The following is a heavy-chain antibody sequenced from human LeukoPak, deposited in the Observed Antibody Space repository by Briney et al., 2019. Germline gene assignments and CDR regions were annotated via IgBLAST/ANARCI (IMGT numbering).Heavy chain of an antibody. CDR3: ARRGYSRLPPSYYYGLDV. CDR1: GGSISSYY. V-gene: IGHV4-59*08. J-gene: IGHJ6*02. CDR2: IHYSGST. Sequence: SETLSLTFTVSGGSISSYYWSWIRQPPGKGLEWIGYIHYSGSTNYNPSLKSRVTISVDTSKNQFSLKLSSVTAADTAVYYCARRGYSRLPPSYYYGLDVWGQGTTVTVSS. D-gene: IGHD5-18*01.